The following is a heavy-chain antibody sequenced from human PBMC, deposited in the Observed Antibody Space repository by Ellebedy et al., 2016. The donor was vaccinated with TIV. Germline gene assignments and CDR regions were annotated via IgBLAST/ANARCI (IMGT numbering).Heavy chain of an antibody. CDR1: GYSFTNYG. J-gene: IGHJ3*02. CDR3: AGTLGPTGADAFDI. CDR2: VGTANGNT. Sequence: AASVKVSCKAFGYSFTNYGISWVRQAPGQGLEWMGWVGTANGNTNYAQKLQGRVTMTTDTSTGTAYMELRSLRSDDTAVYYCAGTLGPTGADAFDIWGQGTMVIVSS. V-gene: IGHV1-18*04. D-gene: IGHD1-26*01.